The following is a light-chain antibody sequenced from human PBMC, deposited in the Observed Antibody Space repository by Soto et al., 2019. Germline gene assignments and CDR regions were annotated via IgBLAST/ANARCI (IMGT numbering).Light chain of an antibody. CDR3: AAWDDSLSDV. CDR2: RDN. V-gene: IGLV1-47*01. CDR1: SSNIGSNY. Sequence: QSVPTQPPSASGTPGQRVTISCSGSSSNIGSNYVYWYQQLPGTAPKLLIYRDNQRPSGVPDRFSGSKSGTSASLAISGLRSEDEADYYCAAWDDSLSDVFGGGTKLTVL. J-gene: IGLJ3*02.